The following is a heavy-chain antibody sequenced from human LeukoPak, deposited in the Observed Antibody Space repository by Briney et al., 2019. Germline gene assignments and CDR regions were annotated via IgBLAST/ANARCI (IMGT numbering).Heavy chain of an antibody. J-gene: IGHJ4*02. D-gene: IGHD2-2*01. CDR3: ARDRAVPAAKTYYFDY. Sequence: GRSLRLSCAASGFTFSSYAMHWVRQAPGKGLEWVAVISYDGSNKYYADSVKGRFTISRDNSKNTLYLQMNSLRAEDTAVYYCARDRAVPAAKTYYFDYWGQGTLVTVPS. CDR2: ISYDGSNK. V-gene: IGHV3-30-3*01. CDR1: GFTFSSYA.